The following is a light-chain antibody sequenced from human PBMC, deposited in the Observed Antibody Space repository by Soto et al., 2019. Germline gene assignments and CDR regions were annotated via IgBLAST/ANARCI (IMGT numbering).Light chain of an antibody. CDR3: HQCDSSPWT. CDR1: QSLSSNY. CDR2: GAS. J-gene: IGKJ1*01. Sequence: EIVLTQSPGTLSLSPGERATLCCRTRQSLSSNYLAWYQQKPGQAPRLLIYGASSRATGIPDRFSGSGSGTDFTLTISRLEPEDFAVFYCHQCDSSPWTFGQGTKVDIK. V-gene: IGKV3-20*01.